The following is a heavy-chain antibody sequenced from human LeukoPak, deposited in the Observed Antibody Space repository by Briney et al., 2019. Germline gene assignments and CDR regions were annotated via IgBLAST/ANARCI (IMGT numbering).Heavy chain of an antibody. J-gene: IGHJ5*02. CDR3: ATTARGVRKSHNWFDP. Sequence: GASVKVSCKASGYTFTSYYMHWVRQAPGQGLEWMGIINPSGGSTSYAQKFQGRVTMTRDMSTSTVYMELSSLRSEDTAVYYCATTARGVRKSHNWFDPWGQGTLVTVSS. V-gene: IGHV1-46*01. CDR2: INPSGGST. CDR1: GYTFTSYY. D-gene: IGHD3-10*01.